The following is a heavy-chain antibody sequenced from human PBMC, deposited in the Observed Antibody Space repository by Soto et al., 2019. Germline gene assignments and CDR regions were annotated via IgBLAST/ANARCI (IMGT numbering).Heavy chain of an antibody. CDR1: GFTVDDYA. J-gene: IGHJ1*01. V-gene: IGHV3-9*01. D-gene: IGHD6-13*01. Sequence: EVQLVESGGGLLQPGRSLRLSCEAAGFTVDDYAIHWVRQVPGKGLEWVSGINWNRGSIGYVDAVKRRFAISRANAKNSLHLQINSRSAEDTAFYYCVKDESINWYSGHFLHRGQGTLVTVS. CDR2: INWNRGSI. CDR3: VKDESINWYSGHFLH.